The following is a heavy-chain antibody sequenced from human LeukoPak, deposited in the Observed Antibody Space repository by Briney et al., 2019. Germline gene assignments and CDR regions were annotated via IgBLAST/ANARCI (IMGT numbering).Heavy chain of an antibody. CDR3: ARGGGLDV. D-gene: IGHD3-16*01. CDR1: GFTFSHYW. Sequence: GGSLRLSCAASGFTFSHYWMTWVRQAPGKGLEWVANIKQDGSEKYYVDSLKGRFTISRDNAKNSLYLQMSNLRAEDTAVYFCARGGGLDVWGQGATVTVSS. CDR2: IKQDGSEK. J-gene: IGHJ6*02. V-gene: IGHV3-7*03.